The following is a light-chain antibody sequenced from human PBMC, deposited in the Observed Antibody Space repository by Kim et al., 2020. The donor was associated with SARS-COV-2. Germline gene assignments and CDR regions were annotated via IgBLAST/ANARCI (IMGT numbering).Light chain of an antibody. CDR2: VDSGGSH. V-gene: IGLV4-69*01. Sequence: GASVELTCTLSGGHSSDSIAWHPKQPEKGPRYLMKVDSGGSHNKGDGIPDRFSGSSAGAELYLIISSLQSEDETDYYCQTWGTGWVFGGGTQLTVL. CDR1: GGHSSDS. CDR3: QTWGTGWV. J-gene: IGLJ3*02.